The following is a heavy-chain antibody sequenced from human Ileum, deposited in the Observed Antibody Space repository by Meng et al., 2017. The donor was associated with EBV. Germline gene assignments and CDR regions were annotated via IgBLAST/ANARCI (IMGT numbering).Heavy chain of an antibody. V-gene: IGHV3-74*01. CDR1: GFNFSIYW. D-gene: IGHD5-24*01. J-gene: IGHJ4*02. CDR3: ARGDGSHFF. CDR2: INSDGSAT. Sequence: EVQLVEAGGGLVQPGVSLRLSCAAAGFNFSIYWMHWVRQAPGKGLVWVSHINSDGSATTYADSVKGRCTISRDNAKNTVYLQMNSLRAEDTAVYYCARGDGSHFFWGQGTLVTVSS.